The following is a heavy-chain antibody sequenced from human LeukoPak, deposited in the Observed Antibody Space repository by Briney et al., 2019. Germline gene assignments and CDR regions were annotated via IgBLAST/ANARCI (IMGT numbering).Heavy chain of an antibody. CDR1: RYNFTNYW. V-gene: IGHV5-51*01. Sequence: GESLKISCKATRYNFTNYWIGWVRQMPGKGLEWMGIVYLGDSDTRYSPSFQGQVTISADKSISTAYLQWSSLKASDTAMYYCARQDGYGSGSYYNYWGQGTLVTVSS. CDR2: VYLGDSDT. CDR3: ARQDGYGSGSYYNY. D-gene: IGHD3-10*01. J-gene: IGHJ4*02.